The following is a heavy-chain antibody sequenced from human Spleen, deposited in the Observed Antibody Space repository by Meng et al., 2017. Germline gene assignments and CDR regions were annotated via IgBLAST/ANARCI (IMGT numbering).Heavy chain of an antibody. CDR3: SRVPTTIDHDFDY. J-gene: IGHJ4*02. Sequence: LHQQWAGPVLKQPAATPPTCFNAGGSSIIYYWCRSLQPPGRRGWERMENNHSGSTNNNPSLEKRATISVDTSQNNHSPKLISVTAADSAVYYYSRVPTTIDHDFDYWGQGTLVTVSS. V-gene: IGHV4-34*04. CDR2: NNHSGST. CDR1: GGSSIIYY. D-gene: IGHD4-11*01.